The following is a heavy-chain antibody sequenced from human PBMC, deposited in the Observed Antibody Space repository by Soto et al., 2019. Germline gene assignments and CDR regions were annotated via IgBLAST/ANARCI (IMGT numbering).Heavy chain of an antibody. V-gene: IGHV3-23*01. CDR2: ISGSGGST. CDR3: AKDLSPEWLVREDYFDY. J-gene: IGHJ4*02. Sequence: HPGGSLRLSCAASGFTFSSYAMSWVRQAPGKGLEWVSAISGSGGSTYYADSVKGRFTISRDNSKNTLYLQMNSLRAEDTAVYYCAKDLSPEWLVREDYFDYWGQGTLVTVSS. CDR1: GFTFSSYA. D-gene: IGHD6-19*01.